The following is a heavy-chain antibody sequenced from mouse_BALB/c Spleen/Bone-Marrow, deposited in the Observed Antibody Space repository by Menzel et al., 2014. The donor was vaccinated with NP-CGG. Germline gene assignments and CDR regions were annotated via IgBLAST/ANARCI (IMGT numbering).Heavy chain of an antibody. D-gene: IGHD3-1*01. Sequence: VHVKQSGPELEKPGASVKISCKASGYSFTGYNMNWVKQSNGKSLEWIGNIDPYYGGTSYNQKFKGKATLTVDKSSSTAYMQLKSLTSEGSAVYYCAITARATLAWFAYWGQGTLVTVSA. J-gene: IGHJ3*01. CDR3: AITARATLAWFAY. CDR1: GYSFTGYN. CDR2: IDPYYGGT. V-gene: IGHV1-39*01.